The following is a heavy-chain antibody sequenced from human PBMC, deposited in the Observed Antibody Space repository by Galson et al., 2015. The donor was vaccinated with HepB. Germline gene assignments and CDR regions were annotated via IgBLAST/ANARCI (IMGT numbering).Heavy chain of an antibody. D-gene: IGHD2-2*01. Sequence: SLRLSCAASGFTFSTYVMNWVRQAPGKGLEWVSSVSGGGGSTYYADSVKGRFTISRDNSKNTLYLQMNSLRAEDTAFYYCARGLLLPDYWGQGTLVTVSS. CDR3: ARGLLLPDY. J-gene: IGHJ4*02. CDR1: GFTFSTYV. V-gene: IGHV3-23*01. CDR2: VSGGGGST.